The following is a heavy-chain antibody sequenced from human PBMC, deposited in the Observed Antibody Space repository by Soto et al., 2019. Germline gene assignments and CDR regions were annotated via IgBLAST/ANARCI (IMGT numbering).Heavy chain of an antibody. CDR2: IYYSGSI. Sequence: SETLSLTCTVSGGSISSGGYYWNWIRQHPGKGLEWIGYIYYSGSIYYNPSLKSRVTISVDTSKNQFSLKLSSVTAADTAVYYCARGRGYSYGLDPWGQGTLVTVSS. V-gene: IGHV4-31*03. D-gene: IGHD5-18*01. CDR3: ARGRGYSYGLDP. CDR1: GGSISSGGYY. J-gene: IGHJ5*02.